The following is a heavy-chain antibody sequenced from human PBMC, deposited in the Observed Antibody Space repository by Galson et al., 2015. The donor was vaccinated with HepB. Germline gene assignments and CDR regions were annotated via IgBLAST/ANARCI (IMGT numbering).Heavy chain of an antibody. J-gene: IGHJ4*02. D-gene: IGHD2-15*01. CDR3: ARSSCSDSIGVAGN. Sequence: SLRLSCAASGFTFSSYAMSWVRQAPGKGLEWVSGIINSNGGPAYADSVRGRFTISRDTSESTMYLQMNSLRAEDTAVYYCARSSCSDSIGVAGNWGQGTLVTVSS. V-gene: IGHV3-23*01. CDR2: IINSNGGP. CDR1: GFTFSSYA.